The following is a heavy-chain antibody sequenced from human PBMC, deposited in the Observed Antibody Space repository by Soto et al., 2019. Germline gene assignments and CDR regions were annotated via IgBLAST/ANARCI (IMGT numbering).Heavy chain of an antibody. CDR2: IYPGDSDI. D-gene: IGHD2-15*01. Sequence: PGESLKISCKASGYRFNAFWIAWVRQTPGKGLEWMGTIYPGDSDIRYSPSSQGQVTISADKSTTTAYLQWNSLKASDSGIYYCARSIQLLSSGMDVWGQGTTVTVSS. CDR3: ARSIQLLSSGMDV. V-gene: IGHV5-51*01. CDR1: GYRFNAFW. J-gene: IGHJ6*02.